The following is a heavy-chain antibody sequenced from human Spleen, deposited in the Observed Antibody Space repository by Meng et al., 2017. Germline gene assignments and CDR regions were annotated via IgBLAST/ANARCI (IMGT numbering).Heavy chain of an antibody. V-gene: IGHV3-23*01. Sequence: GGSLRPSCAASGFTFSSYAMSWVRQAPGKGREWASAISGSGGSTYYADSVKGRFTISRDNSKNTLNLQMNSLRAEDTAVYYFAKVGSSSWYGFDAFDIWGQGTMVTVSS. D-gene: IGHD6-13*01. CDR3: AKVGSSSWYGFDAFDI. CDR1: GFTFSSYA. J-gene: IGHJ3*02. CDR2: ISGSGGST.